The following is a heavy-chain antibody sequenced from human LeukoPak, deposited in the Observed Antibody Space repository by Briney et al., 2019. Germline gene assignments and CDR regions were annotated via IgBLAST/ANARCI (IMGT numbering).Heavy chain of an antibody. Sequence: GGSLRLSCAASGFTFSSYNMNWVRQAPGKGLEWVSSISSSGSYKYYADSVKGRITMSRDNARNSLHLQMNSLRVEDTAVYYCVRSSGGRYYDESSGYTLVGGAFDIWGQGTMVTVSS. V-gene: IGHV3-21*01. J-gene: IGHJ3*02. CDR3: VRSSGGRYYDESSGYTLVGGAFDI. CDR1: GFTFSSYN. CDR2: ISSSGSYK. D-gene: IGHD3-22*01.